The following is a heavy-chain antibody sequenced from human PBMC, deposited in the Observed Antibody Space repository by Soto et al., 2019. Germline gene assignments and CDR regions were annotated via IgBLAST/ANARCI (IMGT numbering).Heavy chain of an antibody. J-gene: IGHJ5*02. V-gene: IGHV3-33*01. D-gene: IGHD6-13*01. CDR3: ARDGRYSSSWFP. CDR2: IWYDGSNK. CDR1: GFTFSSYG. Sequence: QVQLVESGGGVVQPGRSLRLSCAASGFTFSSYGMHWVRQAPGKGLEWVAVIWYDGSNKYYADSVKGRFTISRDNSKNTRYLQMNSLRAEDTAVYYCARDGRYSSSWFPWGQGTLVTVSS.